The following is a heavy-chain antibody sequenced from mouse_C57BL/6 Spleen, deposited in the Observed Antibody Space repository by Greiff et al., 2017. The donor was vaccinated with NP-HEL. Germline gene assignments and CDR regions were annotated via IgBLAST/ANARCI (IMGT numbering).Heavy chain of an antibody. Sequence: VQLQQSGAELVRPGASVKLSCKASGYTFTDYYINWVKQRPGQGLEWIARIYPGSGNTYYNEKFKGKATLTAEKSSSTAYMQLSSLTSEDSAVYFGARVAYYSNYGWFAYWGQGTLVTVSA. J-gene: IGHJ3*01. CDR1: GYTFTDYY. V-gene: IGHV1-76*01. D-gene: IGHD2-5*01. CDR2: IYPGSGNT. CDR3: ARVAYYSNYGWFAY.